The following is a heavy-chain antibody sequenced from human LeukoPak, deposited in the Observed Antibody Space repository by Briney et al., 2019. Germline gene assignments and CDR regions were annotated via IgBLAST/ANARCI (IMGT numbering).Heavy chain of an antibody. D-gene: IGHD6-13*01. CDR2: IYYSGIT. V-gene: IGHV4-59*01. J-gene: IGHJ4*02. CDR3: ARLVTAAADY. CDR1: GGSMSSYY. Sequence: SETPSLTCTVSGGSMSSYYWTWIRQPPGTGLEWIGYIYYSGITNYNPSLKSRVTISVDTSKNQFSLKLSSVTAADTAVYYCARLVTAAADYWGQGTLVTVSS.